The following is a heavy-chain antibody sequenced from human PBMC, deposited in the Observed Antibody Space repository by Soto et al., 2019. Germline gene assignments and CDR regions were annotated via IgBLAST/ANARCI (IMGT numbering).Heavy chain of an antibody. J-gene: IGHJ5*02. CDR2: IYFTGST. CDR3: TRGPPRVQWFDP. CDR1: GGAVSSGTYY. V-gene: IGHV4-61*01. Sequence: SETLSLTCTASGGAVSSGTYYWSWIRQPPGKGLEWIGHIYFTGSTNYNPSLKSRVTMSLDTSRNQFPLKLSLVTAADTAVYYCTRGPPRVQWFDPWGLGTLVTVSS.